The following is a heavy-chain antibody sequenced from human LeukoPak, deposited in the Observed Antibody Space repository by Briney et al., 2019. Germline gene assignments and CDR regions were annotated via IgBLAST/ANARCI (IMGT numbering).Heavy chain of an antibody. J-gene: IGHJ4*02. D-gene: IGHD4-17*01. V-gene: IGHV1-18*01. CDR3: ARPRRATVTTPFDFDY. CDR1: GYTFTSYG. Sequence: ASVKVSCKASGYTFTSYGISWVRQAPGQGLEWMGWISAYNGNTNYAQKLQGRVTMTTDTSTSTAYMELRSLRSDDTAVYYCARPRRATVTTPFDFDYWGQGTLVTVSS. CDR2: ISAYNGNT.